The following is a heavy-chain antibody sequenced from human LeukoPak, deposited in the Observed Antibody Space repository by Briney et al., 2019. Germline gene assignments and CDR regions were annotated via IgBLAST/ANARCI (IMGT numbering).Heavy chain of an antibody. CDR3: AKDRSYDSSGYYSDY. D-gene: IGHD3-22*01. J-gene: IGHJ4*02. CDR1: GFTFSSYA. Sequence: GGSLRLSCAASGFTFSSYAMSWVRQAPGKGLEWVSAISGSGGSTYYADSVKGRFTISRDNSKNTLYLQMNSLRAEDTAVYYCAKDRSYDSSGYYSDYWGQGTLVTVSS. CDR2: ISGSGGST. V-gene: IGHV3-23*01.